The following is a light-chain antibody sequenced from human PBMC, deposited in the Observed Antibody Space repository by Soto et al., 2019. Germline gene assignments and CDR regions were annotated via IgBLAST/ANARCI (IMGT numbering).Light chain of an antibody. CDR3: QAFGRT. J-gene: IGKJ1*01. CDR2: GAS. Sequence: EMVLTQSAGTLSLSPGERATLSCRASQKIDSRYIAWYQKKNGQAPRLLIYGASNRATGIPDRFSGSGSVTEFTLTINRLEPEDFAVYYCQAFGRTFGQGTKVEVK. CDR1: QKIDSRY. V-gene: IGKV3-20*01.